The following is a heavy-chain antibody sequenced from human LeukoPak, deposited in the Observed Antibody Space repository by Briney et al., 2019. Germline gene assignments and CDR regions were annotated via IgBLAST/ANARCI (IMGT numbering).Heavy chain of an antibody. D-gene: IGHD2-15*01. Sequence: GASVKVSCKASGYTFTGFYMHWVRQAPGQGLEWMGWINPNSGDTNYAQKFQGRVTMTRDTSISTAYMEPSRLRSDDTAVYYCARDRGVDYCSGGSCSHYYYYMDVWGKGTTVTISS. CDR2: INPNSGDT. V-gene: IGHV1-2*02. J-gene: IGHJ6*03. CDR3: ARDRGVDYCSGGSCSHYYYYMDV. CDR1: GYTFTGFY.